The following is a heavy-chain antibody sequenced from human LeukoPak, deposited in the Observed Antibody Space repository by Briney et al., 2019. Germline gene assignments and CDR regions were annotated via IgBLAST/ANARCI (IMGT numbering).Heavy chain of an antibody. CDR2: ISSSSTYI. D-gene: IGHD4-11*01. V-gene: IGHV3-21*06. Sequence: GGSLRRYCSASGFTVSSNYMSWVRQAPGQGLEWVSSISSSSTYIYYADSVKVRFTISRDKAKNSLYLQMNSLRAEDTAVYYCARDLTTVTTAVFAYWGQGTLVTVSS. CDR1: GFTVSSNY. CDR3: ARDLTTVTTAVFAY. J-gene: IGHJ4*02.